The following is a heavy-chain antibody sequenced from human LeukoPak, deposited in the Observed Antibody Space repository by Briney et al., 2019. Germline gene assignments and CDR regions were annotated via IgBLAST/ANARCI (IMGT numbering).Heavy chain of an antibody. D-gene: IGHD3-10*01. Sequence: GGSLRLSCAASGFTVSSNYMSWVRQAPGKGLEWVSVIYGCGSTYYADSVKGRFTISRDNSKNTLYLQMNSLRAEDTAVYYCAKKALHYGSGSHYYYYMDVWGKGTTVTISS. V-gene: IGHV3-66*01. J-gene: IGHJ6*03. CDR1: GFTVSSNY. CDR3: AKKALHYGSGSHYYYYMDV. CDR2: IYGCGST.